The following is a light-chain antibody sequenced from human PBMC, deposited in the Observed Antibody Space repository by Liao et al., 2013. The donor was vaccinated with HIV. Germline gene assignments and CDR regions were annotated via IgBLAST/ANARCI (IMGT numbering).Light chain of an antibody. J-gene: IGLJ1*01. CDR2: QDS. CDR1: NVGDKH. Sequence: SYELTQPPSMSVSPGQTARIICSGDNVGDKHVSWHQQRPGQSPVVVIYQDSKRPLGIPERFFGSNSGNTATLTISGTQAMDEADYYCQAWDSSTALYVFGTGTKVTVL. CDR3: QAWDSSTALYV. V-gene: IGLV3-1*01.